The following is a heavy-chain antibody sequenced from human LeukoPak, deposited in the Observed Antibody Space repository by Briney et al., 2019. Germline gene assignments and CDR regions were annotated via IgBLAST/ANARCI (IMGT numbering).Heavy chain of an antibody. D-gene: IGHD2-2*01. CDR2: ISGSGRST. CDR1: GFTFSTYA. V-gene: IGHV3-23*01. J-gene: IGHJ4*02. Sequence: PGGSLRLSCAASGFTFSTYAMSWVRQAPGKGLEWVSGISGSGRSTYYADSVKGRFTISRDNSRNTLYLQMNSLRVEDKAVYYCAKLKGYQLLLYYFDYWGQGALVTVSS. CDR3: AKLKGYQLLLYYFDY.